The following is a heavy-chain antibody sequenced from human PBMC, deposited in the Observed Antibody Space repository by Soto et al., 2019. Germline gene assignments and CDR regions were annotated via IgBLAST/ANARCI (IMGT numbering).Heavy chain of an antibody. J-gene: IGHJ4*02. CDR3: GRSDSSGYYCVY. Sequence: ASVKVSCKASGYTFTSCYMHWVRQAPGQGLEWMGIINPSGGSTSYAQKLQGRVTMTRDTSTSTVYMELSSLRSEDTAVYYCGRSDSSGYYCVYWGQGTLVTVSS. D-gene: IGHD3-22*01. CDR2: INPSGGST. V-gene: IGHV1-46*01. CDR1: GYTFTSCY.